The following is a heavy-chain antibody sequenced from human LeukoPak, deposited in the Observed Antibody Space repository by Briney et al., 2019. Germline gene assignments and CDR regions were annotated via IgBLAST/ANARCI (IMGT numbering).Heavy chain of an antibody. CDR3: TTAIIRLVVVAADY. J-gene: IGHJ4*02. Sequence: GGSLRLSCAASGFTFSNAWMSWVRQAPGKGLEWVGRIKSKTDGGTTDYAAPVKGRFTISRDDSKNTLYLQMNSLKTEDTAVYYCTTAIIRLVVVAADYWGQGTLVTVSS. CDR2: IKSKTDGGTT. CDR1: GFTFSNAW. V-gene: IGHV3-15*01. D-gene: IGHD2-15*01.